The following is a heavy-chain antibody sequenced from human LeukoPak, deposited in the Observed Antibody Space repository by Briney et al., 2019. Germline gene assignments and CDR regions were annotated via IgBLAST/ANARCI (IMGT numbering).Heavy chain of an antibody. Sequence: GGSLRLSCAASGFTFSSYGMHWVRQAPGKGLEWVAFIRYDGSNKYYADSVKGRFTISRDNAKNSLYLQMNSLRAEDTAVYYCAREQHLKKYAFDIWGQGTMVTVSS. V-gene: IGHV3-30*02. J-gene: IGHJ3*02. CDR1: GFTFSSYG. D-gene: IGHD1-1*01. CDR3: AREQHLKKYAFDI. CDR2: IRYDGSNK.